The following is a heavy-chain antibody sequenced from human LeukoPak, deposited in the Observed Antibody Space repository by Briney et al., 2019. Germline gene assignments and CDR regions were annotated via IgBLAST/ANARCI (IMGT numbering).Heavy chain of an antibody. CDR2: ISAYNGNT. CDR1: GYTFTSYG. CDR3: ARDDYGGNSDYYYYYMDV. D-gene: IGHD4-23*01. J-gene: IGHJ6*03. V-gene: IGHV1-18*01. Sequence: GASVKVSCTASGYTFTSYGISWVRQAPGQGLEWMGWISAYNGNTNYAQKLQGRVTMTTDTSTSTAYMELRSLRSDDTAVYYCARDDYGGNSDYYYYYMDVWGKGTTVTVSS.